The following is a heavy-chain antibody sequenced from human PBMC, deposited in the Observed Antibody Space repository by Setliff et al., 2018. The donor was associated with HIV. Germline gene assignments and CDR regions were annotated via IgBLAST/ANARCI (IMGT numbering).Heavy chain of an antibody. CDR2: IYTSGST. CDR3: RGGDTAMFRVFDY. CDR1: GGPISSYY. D-gene: IGHD5-18*01. J-gene: IGHJ4*02. Sequence: SETLSLTCTVSGGPISSYYWSWIRQPPGKGLEWIGYIYTSGSTNYKPSVKCRVTISVETSKNTFSLKLSSVTDADTAVYYCRGGDTAMFRVFDYWGQGTLVTVSS. V-gene: IGHV4-4*08.